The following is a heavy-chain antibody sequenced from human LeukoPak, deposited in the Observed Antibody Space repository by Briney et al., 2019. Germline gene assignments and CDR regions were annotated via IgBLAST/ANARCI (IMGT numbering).Heavy chain of an antibody. CDR1: GFTFSSYG. V-gene: IGHV3-49*04. D-gene: IGHD4-17*01. CDR2: IRNKAYGGTT. CDR3: TSFKYGDNLRY. J-gene: IGHJ4*02. Sequence: GGSLRLSCAASGFTFSSYGMHWVRQAPGKGLEWVGFIRNKAYGGTTEYAASVKGRFTISRDDSKSIAYLQMNSLKVEDTAVYYCTSFKYGDNLRYWGQGTLVTVSS.